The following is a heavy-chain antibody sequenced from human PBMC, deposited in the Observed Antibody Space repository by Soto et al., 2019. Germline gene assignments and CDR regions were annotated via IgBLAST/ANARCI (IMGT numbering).Heavy chain of an antibody. J-gene: IGHJ4*02. CDR2: IYYSGST. V-gene: IGHV4-39*01. CDR3: ERQMGQQLHGTG. CDR1: GGSISSSSYY. Sequence: QLQLQESGPVLVKPSETLSLTCTVSGGSISSSSYYWGWIRQPPGKGLEWIGSIYYSGSTYYNPSLKSRGTLPVDTPKRHFALKLSSVTAADTAVYYCERQMGQQLHGTGWGQGTLVTVSS. D-gene: IGHD6-13*01.